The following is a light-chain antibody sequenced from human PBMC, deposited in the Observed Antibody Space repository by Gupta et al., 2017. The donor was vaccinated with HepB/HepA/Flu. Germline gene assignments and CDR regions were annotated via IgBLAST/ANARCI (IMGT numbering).Light chain of an antibody. V-gene: IGLV2-23*02. CDR3: CSFTTSHNWV. J-gene: IGLJ3*02. CDR2: EVY. Sequence: QSALPQPASLSGSPGQSITISCSGTNSDIGSYDYLSWYQQHPGKAPKLIIYEVYGRPAGVAYRFSGSKSGNTASLTISGLQEEDEANYYCCSFTTSHNWVFGGGTRLTV. CDR1: NSDIGSYDY.